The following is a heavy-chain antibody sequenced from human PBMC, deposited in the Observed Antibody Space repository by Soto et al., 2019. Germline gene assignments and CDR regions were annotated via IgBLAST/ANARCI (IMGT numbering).Heavy chain of an antibody. J-gene: IGHJ4*02. D-gene: IGHD3-16*01. CDR3: ARGLGIDY. CDR1: GFTFSDPW. V-gene: IGHV3-7*04. CDR2: INQDGNEK. Sequence: EVQLVESGGGLVQPGGSLRLSCAASGFTFSDPWMTWVRQAPGKGLEWVANINQDGNEKHYVDSVKGRFTISRDNAKKPLYLQMTSLTAGATAIDQCARGLGIDYWGQGTLVIVSS.